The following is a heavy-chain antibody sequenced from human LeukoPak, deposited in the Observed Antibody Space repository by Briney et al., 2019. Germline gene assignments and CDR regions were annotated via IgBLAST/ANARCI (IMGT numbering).Heavy chain of an antibody. CDR2: IRYDGSNK. D-gene: IGHD1-26*01. J-gene: IGHJ6*03. CDR1: GFTFSSYG. V-gene: IGHV3-30*02. CDR3: AKDGSELPAYYYYMDV. Sequence: GGSLRLSCAASGFTFSSYGMHWVRQAPGKGLEWVAFIRYDGSNKYYADSVKGRFTISRDNSKNTLYLQMNSLRAEDTAVYYCAKDGSELPAYYYYMDVWGKGTTVTVSS.